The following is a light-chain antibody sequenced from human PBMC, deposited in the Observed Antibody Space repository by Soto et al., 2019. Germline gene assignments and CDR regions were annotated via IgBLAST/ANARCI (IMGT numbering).Light chain of an antibody. CDR3: QQYTGYSQWT. Sequence: DIQMTQSSSSVSASVGDSVTITCRASQSVRAWLAWYQQKEGKAPKLLIYDASTLESGVPSRFSGSGSGTDFSLTISSLQPVDFATYYCQQYTGYSQWTFGPGTKVEIK. J-gene: IGKJ1*01. CDR2: DAS. V-gene: IGKV1-5*01. CDR1: QSVRAW.